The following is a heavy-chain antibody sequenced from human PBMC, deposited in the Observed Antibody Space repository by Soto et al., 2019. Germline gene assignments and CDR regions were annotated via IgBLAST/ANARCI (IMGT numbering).Heavy chain of an antibody. CDR1: GGSCSGYY. Sequence: SEILSLTCAVYGGSCSGYYCSWIRQPPGKGREWIGEINHSGSTNYTPSLKSRVTISVDTSKNQFSLKLSSVSATDTAVYYCAREASQRKDLWAARRTYYFDYWGQGTLVSVSS. CDR2: INHSGST. V-gene: IGHV4-34*01. J-gene: IGHJ4*02. CDR3: AREASQRKDLWAARRTYYFDY. D-gene: IGHD6-6*01.